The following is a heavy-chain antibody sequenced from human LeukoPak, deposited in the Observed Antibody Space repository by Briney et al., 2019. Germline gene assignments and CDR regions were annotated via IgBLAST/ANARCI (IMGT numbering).Heavy chain of an antibody. V-gene: IGHV1-2*02. CDR2: INPNSGGT. D-gene: IGHD3-22*01. CDR3: ARVKVNTMIVKDDLRYFDY. Sequence: GASVKVSCKASGYTFTGYYMHWVRQAPGQGLEWMGWINPNSGGTNYAQKFQGRVTMTTDTSTSTAYMELSRLRSDDTAVYYCARVKVNTMIVKDDLRYFDYWGQGTLVTVSS. J-gene: IGHJ4*02. CDR1: GYTFTGYY.